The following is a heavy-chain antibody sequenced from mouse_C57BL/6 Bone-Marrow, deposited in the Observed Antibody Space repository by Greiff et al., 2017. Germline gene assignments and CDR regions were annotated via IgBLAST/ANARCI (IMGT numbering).Heavy chain of an antibody. V-gene: IGHV6-3*01. CDR1: GFTFSNYW. Sequence: EVHLVESGGGLVQPGGSMKLSCVASGFTFSNYWMNWVRQSPEKGLEWVAQIRLKSDNYATHYAESVKGRFTISRDDSKSSVYLQMNNLRAEDTGIYYVTLYYYGSTWYFDVWGTGTTVTVSS. J-gene: IGHJ1*03. D-gene: IGHD1-1*01. CDR2: IRLKSDNYAT. CDR3: TLYYYGSTWYFDV.